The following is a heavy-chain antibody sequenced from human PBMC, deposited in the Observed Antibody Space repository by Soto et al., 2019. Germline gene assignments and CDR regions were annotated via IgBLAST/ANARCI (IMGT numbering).Heavy chain of an antibody. CDR1: GGTFNTYN. J-gene: IGHJ6*02. Sequence: QVQLVQSGAEVKKPGSSVKVSCKASGGTFNTYNINWVRQAPGQGLEWMGGILPIFGTTNYAQRFQGRVTITADDSTSTAYMELSSLRSEDTAVYYCARDETGDSYYYYYGMHVWGQGTTVTVTS. CDR2: ILPIFGTT. D-gene: IGHD7-27*01. CDR3: ARDETGDSYYYYYGMHV. V-gene: IGHV1-69*01.